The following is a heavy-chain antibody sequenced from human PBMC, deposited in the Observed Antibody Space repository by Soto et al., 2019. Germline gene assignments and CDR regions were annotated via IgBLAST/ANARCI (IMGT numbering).Heavy chain of an antibody. CDR2: FDPEDGET. CDR3: ATALYYYDSSGRDNFDY. Sequence: ASVKVSCKVSGYTLTELSMHWVRQAPGKGLEWMGGFDPEDGETIYAQKFQGRVTMTEDTSTDTAYMELSSLRSEDTAVYYCATALYYYDSSGRDNFDYWGQGTLVTVSS. J-gene: IGHJ4*02. V-gene: IGHV1-24*01. CDR1: GYTLTELS. D-gene: IGHD3-22*01.